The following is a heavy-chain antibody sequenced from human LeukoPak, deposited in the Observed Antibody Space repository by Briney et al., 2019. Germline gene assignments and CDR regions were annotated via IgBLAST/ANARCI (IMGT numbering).Heavy chain of an antibody. D-gene: IGHD3-22*01. V-gene: IGHV1-18*01. J-gene: IGHJ5*02. CDR2: ISTYNGNT. CDR3: ARDPVTYHYDSTGYPSANWFDP. CDR1: GYTFTSYG. Sequence: ASVKVSCKASGYTFTSYGITWVRQAPGQGLEWMGWISTYNGNTNYAQKLQGRVTMTTDTSTTTAYMELRSLRSDDTAVYCCARDPVTYHYDSTGYPSANWFDPWGQGTLVTVSS.